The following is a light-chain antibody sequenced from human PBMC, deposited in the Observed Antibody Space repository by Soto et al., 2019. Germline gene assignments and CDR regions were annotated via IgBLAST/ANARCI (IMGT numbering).Light chain of an antibody. CDR2: DAS. J-gene: IGKJ2*01. V-gene: IGKV3-15*01. Sequence: PGEIAIFSCRASQSVGSNIAWYQQKPGQSPRLLVYDASTRATAIPARFSGSGSGTEFALTINTLQPEDFAVYYCQQYYQWPSYTFGQGTKVDIK. CDR3: QQYYQWPSYT. CDR1: QSVGSN.